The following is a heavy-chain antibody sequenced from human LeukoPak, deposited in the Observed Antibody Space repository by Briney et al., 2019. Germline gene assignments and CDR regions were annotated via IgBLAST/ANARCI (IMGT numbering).Heavy chain of an antibody. CDR2: IIPIFGTA. D-gene: IGHD3-3*01. V-gene: IGHV1-69*13. Sequence: SVKVSCTASGGTFSSYAISWVRQAPGQGLEWMGGIIPIFGTANYAQKFQGRVTITADEFTSTAYMELSSLRSEDTAVYYCARDLRSGYYGPFNWFDPWGQGTLVTVSS. J-gene: IGHJ5*02. CDR3: ARDLRSGYYGPFNWFDP. CDR1: GGTFSSYA.